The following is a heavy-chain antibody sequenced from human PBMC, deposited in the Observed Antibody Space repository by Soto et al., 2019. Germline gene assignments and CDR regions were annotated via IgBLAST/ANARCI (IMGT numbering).Heavy chain of an antibody. V-gene: IGHV1-46*01. CDR1: GYTFTSYY. CDR2: INPSGGST. D-gene: IGHD2-15*01. Sequence: GASVKVSCEASGYTFTSYYMHWVRQAPGQGLEWMGIINPSGGSTSYAQKFQGRVTMTRDTSTSTVYMELSSLRSEDTAVYYCAREVYCSGGSCPYFDYWGQGTLVTVSS. J-gene: IGHJ4*02. CDR3: AREVYCSGGSCPYFDY.